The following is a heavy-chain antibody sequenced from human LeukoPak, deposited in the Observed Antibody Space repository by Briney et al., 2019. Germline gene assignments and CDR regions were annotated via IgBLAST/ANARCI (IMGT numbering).Heavy chain of an antibody. J-gene: IGHJ4*02. CDR3: ARSPSRGVPVGAISNLDY. Sequence: ASVKVSCKASGYTFTSYAMHWVRQAPGQRLEWMGWINAGNGNTKYSQKFQGRVTITRDTSASTAYMELSSLRSEDTAVYYCARSPSRGVPVGAISNLDYWGQGTLVTVSS. CDR2: INAGNGNT. CDR1: GYTFTSYA. D-gene: IGHD1-26*01. V-gene: IGHV1-3*01.